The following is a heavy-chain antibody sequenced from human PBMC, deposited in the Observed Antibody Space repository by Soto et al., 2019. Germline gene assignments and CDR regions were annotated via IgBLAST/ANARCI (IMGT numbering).Heavy chain of an antibody. D-gene: IGHD1-26*01. V-gene: IGHV4-59*01. CDR1: GDSISTYY. J-gene: IGHJ4*02. CDR2: IFSSGSA. CDR3: AGGTTYSGSPKLDD. Sequence: SETLSLTCTVSGDSISTYYWSFIRQPPGKGLEWLGNIFSSGSANYNPSLKSRVTISVDTSKNQFSLKLKSVTAADTAVYYCAGGTTYSGSPKLDDWGPGTLVTVSS.